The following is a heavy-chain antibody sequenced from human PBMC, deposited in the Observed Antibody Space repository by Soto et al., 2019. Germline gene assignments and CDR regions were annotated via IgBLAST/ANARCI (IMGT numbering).Heavy chain of an antibody. Sequence: QVQLVESGGGVVQPGRSLRLSGAASGFTFSSYGMHWVRQAPGKGLEWVAVIWYDGSNKYYADSVKGRFTISRDNSKNTLYLQMNSLRAEDTAVYYCARDPGLYCSGGSCFGSYFDYWGQGTLVTVSS. J-gene: IGHJ4*02. D-gene: IGHD2-15*01. V-gene: IGHV3-33*01. CDR1: GFTFSSYG. CDR3: ARDPGLYCSGGSCFGSYFDY. CDR2: IWYDGSNK.